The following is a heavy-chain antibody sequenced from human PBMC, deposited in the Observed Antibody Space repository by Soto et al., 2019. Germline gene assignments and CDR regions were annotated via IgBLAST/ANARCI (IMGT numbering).Heavy chain of an antibody. Sequence: SETLSLTCTVSGGSISSGDYYWSWIRQPPGKGLEWIGYIDYSGSTYYNPSLKSRVTISVDTSKKQFSLKLSSVTAADTAVYYCARSPYYDFWSGYPGWFDPWGQGTLVTVSS. V-gene: IGHV4-30-4*01. D-gene: IGHD3-3*01. CDR2: IDYSGST. J-gene: IGHJ5*02. CDR1: GGSISSGDYY. CDR3: ARSPYYDFWSGYPGWFDP.